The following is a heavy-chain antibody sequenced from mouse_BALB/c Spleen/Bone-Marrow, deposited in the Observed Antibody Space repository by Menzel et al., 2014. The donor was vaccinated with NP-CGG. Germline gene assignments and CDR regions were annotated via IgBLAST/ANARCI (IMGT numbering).Heavy chain of an antibody. CDR2: INTNGGTT. D-gene: IGHD2-14*01. J-gene: IGHJ3*01. Sequence: EVKLVESGGVLVQPGGSLKLSCAASGFTFSSYDMSWARQTPDKRLELVATINTNGGTTYYPDSVKGRFTISRDNAKSTLYLQMSSLKSADTAIYYCARNRYDWFAYWGQGTLVTVSA. CDR1: GFTFSSYD. CDR3: ARNRYDWFAY. V-gene: IGHV5-6-3*01.